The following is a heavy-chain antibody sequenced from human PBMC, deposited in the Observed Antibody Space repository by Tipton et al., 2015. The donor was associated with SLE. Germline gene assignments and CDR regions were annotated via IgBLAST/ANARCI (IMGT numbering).Heavy chain of an antibody. Sequence: SLRLSCAASGFSFSSYAMHWVHQAPGKGLEWVAVISYDGSNEYYADSVQGRFTISRDNSKNTLYLQMNSLRAEDTAVYFCAGSRFLKWLCYIDYWGQGTQVTVSS. CDR1: GFSFSSYA. CDR3: AGSRFLKWLCYIDY. CDR2: ISYDGSNE. V-gene: IGHV3-30*03. J-gene: IGHJ4*02. D-gene: IGHD3-3*01.